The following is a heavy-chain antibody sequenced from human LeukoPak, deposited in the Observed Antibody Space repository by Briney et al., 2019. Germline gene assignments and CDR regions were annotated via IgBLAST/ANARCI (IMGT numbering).Heavy chain of an antibody. CDR1: GGTFSRYD. J-gene: IGHJ4*02. V-gene: IGHV1-69*04. CDR3: ARAYCGGDCYAPFDY. CDR2: MIPIFCIG. Sequence: GSSVNVSCKASGGTFSRYDMSWVGQAPGEGVEGMGRMIPIFCIGNYAQKFQGRVTITADKSTSTAYMALSSLRSEDTAVYYCARAYCGGDCYAPFDYWGQGTLVTVSS. D-gene: IGHD2-21*02.